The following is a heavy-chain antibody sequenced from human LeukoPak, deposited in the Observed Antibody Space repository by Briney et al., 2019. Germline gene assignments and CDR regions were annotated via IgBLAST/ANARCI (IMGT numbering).Heavy chain of an antibody. D-gene: IGHD4-17*01. Sequence: ASVKVSCKASGYTSTSYGISWVRQAPGQGLEWMGWISAYNGSTNYAQKLQGRVTMTTDTSTSTAYMELRSLRSDDTAVYYCARVGTYTYGDYYFDYWGQGTLVTVSS. J-gene: IGHJ4*02. CDR1: GYTSTSYG. CDR3: ARVGTYTYGDYYFDY. V-gene: IGHV1-18*01. CDR2: ISAYNGST.